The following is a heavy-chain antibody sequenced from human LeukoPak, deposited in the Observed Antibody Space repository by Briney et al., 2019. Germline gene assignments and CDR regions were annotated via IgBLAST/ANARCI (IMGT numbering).Heavy chain of an antibody. J-gene: IGHJ3*02. D-gene: IGHD4-17*01. Sequence: PSETLSLTCAVSDDSFSSHYWTWIRQPPGKGLEWIGYISYIGGTNYNPSLKSRVTISIDTSRSQFSLRLSSVTAADTAVYYCARDLVTVTKGFDIWGQGTMVSVSS. CDR3: ARDLVTVTKGFDI. V-gene: IGHV4-59*11. CDR1: DDSFSSHY. CDR2: ISYIGGT.